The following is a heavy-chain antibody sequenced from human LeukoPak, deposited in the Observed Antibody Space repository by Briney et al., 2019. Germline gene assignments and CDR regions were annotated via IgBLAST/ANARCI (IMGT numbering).Heavy chain of an antibody. CDR2: ISSRTSTI. J-gene: IGHJ4*02. Sequence: GGSLRLSCAVSGFTLNDYYIDWVRQAPGKGREWVSYISSRTSTISYADSVRGRFTISWDNAKSSLFLQTNSLRDEDTAVYYCARDWAYHFDNWGQGTLVTVSS. D-gene: IGHD2-2*01. CDR3: ARDWAYHFDN. V-gene: IGHV3-11*04. CDR1: GFTLNDYY.